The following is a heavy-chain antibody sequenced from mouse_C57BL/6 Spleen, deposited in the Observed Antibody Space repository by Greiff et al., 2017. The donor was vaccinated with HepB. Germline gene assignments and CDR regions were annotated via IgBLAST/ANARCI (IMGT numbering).Heavy chain of an antibody. CDR2: IYPGDGDT. Sequence: QVQLKESGPELVKPGASVKISCKASGYAFSSSWMNWVKQRPGKGLEWIGRIYPGDGDTNYNGKFKGKATLTADKSSSTAYMQLSSLTSEDSAVYFCARGFEYFDVWGTGTTVTVSS. J-gene: IGHJ1*03. CDR1: GYAFSSSW. CDR3: ARGFEYFDV. V-gene: IGHV1-82*01.